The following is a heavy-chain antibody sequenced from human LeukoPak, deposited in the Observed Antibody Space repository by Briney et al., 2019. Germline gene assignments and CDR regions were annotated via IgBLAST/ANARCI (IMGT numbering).Heavy chain of an antibody. D-gene: IGHD3-10*01. CDR1: GYTFTSYY. CDR2: INPSGGST. V-gene: IGHV1-46*01. CDR3: AREGEYYSESGNLVDASDV. Sequence: ASVKVSCKASGYTFTSYYMHWVRQAPGQGLEWMGIINPSGGSTSYAQKFQGRVTISADTSTYTAFMEMSSLTSEDTAMYYCAREGEYYSESGNLVDASDVWGQGTMVTVSA. J-gene: IGHJ3*01.